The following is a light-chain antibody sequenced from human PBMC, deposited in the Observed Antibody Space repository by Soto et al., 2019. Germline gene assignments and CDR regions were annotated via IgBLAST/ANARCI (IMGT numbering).Light chain of an antibody. CDR2: AAS. J-gene: IGKJ2*01. V-gene: IGKV1-39*01. Sequence: DIQMTQSPSSLSAYVGDRVTITCRASQTISNYLNWFQQTPGKAPKLLIYAASNLQSGVPSRFSGSGSGTEFTLTISRLQPEDLAAYYCQQTYSTPHTFCQGTQLEIK. CDR3: QQTYSTPHT. CDR1: QTISNY.